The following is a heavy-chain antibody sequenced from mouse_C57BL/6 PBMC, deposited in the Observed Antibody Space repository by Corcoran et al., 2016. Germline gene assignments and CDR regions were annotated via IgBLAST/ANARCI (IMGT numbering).Heavy chain of an antibody. CDR3: AREGGDGYSFAY. Sequence: EFQLQQSGPELVKPGASVKISCKASGYTFTDYYMNWVKQSHGKSLEWIGDINPNNGGTSYNQKFKGKATLTVDKSSSTAYMELRSLTSEDSAVYYCAREGGDGYSFAYWGQGTLVTVSA. D-gene: IGHD2-3*01. V-gene: IGHV1-26*01. CDR2: INPNNGGT. J-gene: IGHJ3*01. CDR1: GYTFTDYY.